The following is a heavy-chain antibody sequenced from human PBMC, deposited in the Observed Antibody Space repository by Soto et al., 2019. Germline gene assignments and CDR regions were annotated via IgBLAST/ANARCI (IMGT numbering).Heavy chain of an antibody. Sequence: ASVKVSCKASGYTFTDYTFHWVRQAPGQRLEWMGWINAGNGNTKYSQKFQGRVTITRDTSASTVYMELSSLRSEDTAVYYCALTVNSGGGDCYTLLNWFDPWGQGTLVTVSS. CDR2: INAGNGNT. CDR1: GYTFTDYT. D-gene: IGHD2-21*02. CDR3: ALTVNSGGGDCYTLLNWFDP. J-gene: IGHJ5*02. V-gene: IGHV1-3*01.